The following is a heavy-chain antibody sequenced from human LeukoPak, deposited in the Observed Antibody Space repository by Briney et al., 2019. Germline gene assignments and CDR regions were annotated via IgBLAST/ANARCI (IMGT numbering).Heavy chain of an antibody. J-gene: IGHJ3*01. CDR3: ARGHHVVVATATWSSDAFDL. V-gene: IGHV5-51*01. Sequence: GESLKISCKGSGDNFTSHWIGRVRQMPGKGLEWMGIIYPGDSDSRQSPSLRGQVTISADKSINTAYLQWNSLKASDTAMYYCARGHHVVVATATWSSDAFDLWGQGTMVTVSS. D-gene: IGHD2-21*02. CDR1: GDNFTSHW. CDR2: IYPGDSDS.